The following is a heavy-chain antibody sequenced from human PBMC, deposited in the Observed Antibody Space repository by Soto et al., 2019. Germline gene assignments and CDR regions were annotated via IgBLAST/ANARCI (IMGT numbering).Heavy chain of an antibody. J-gene: IGHJ4*02. CDR2: ISSNGGNT. CDR3: VKEGYMRSDWYGQFDC. V-gene: IGHV3-64D*06. Sequence: LRLSCSASGFTFNTFAMHWVRQTPGKGLEFVSAISSNGGNTYYADSVKGRFAIFRDNSKNTLYLQMYSLRPEDTALYYCVKEGYMRSDWYGQFDCWGQGTLVTVSS. CDR1: GFTFNTFA. D-gene: IGHD6-19*01.